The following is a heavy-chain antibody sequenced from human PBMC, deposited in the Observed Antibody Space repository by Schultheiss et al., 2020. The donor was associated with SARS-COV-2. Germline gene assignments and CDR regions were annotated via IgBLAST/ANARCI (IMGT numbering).Heavy chain of an antibody. Sequence: SETLSLTCTVSGGSISSYYWSWIRQPPGKGLEWIGEINHSGSTNYNPSLKSRVTISVDTSKNQFSLKLSSVTAADTAVYYCSRADPNWWFDPWGQGTLVTVSS. CDR1: GGSISSYY. V-gene: IGHV4-59*12. D-gene: IGHD7-27*01. J-gene: IGHJ5*02. CDR3: SRADPNWWFDP. CDR2: INHSGST.